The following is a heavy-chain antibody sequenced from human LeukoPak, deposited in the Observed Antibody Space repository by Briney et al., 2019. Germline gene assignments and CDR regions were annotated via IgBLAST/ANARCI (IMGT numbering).Heavy chain of an antibody. CDR1: GFTFSSYG. V-gene: IGHV3-30*18. CDR3: AKERTSDYYGMDV. Sequence: GGSLRLSCAASGFTFSSYGMHWVRQAPGKGLEGVAVISYDGSNKYYADSVKGRFTISRDNSKNTLYLQMNSLRAEDTAVYYCAKERTSDYYGMDVWGQGTTVTVSS. J-gene: IGHJ6*02. CDR2: ISYDGSNK.